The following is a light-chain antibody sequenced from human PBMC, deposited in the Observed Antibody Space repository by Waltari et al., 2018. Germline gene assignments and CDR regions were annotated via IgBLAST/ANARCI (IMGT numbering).Light chain of an antibody. V-gene: IGKV4-1*01. Sequence: DIVMTQSPDSLAVSPGERATINCKSSQSVLYSSNNKNYLAWYQQKVGQPPKLLIYWASTRESGVPDRFSGSGSGTDFTLTISSLQAEDVAVYDCQQYYDVPWTFGQGTKVEIK. CDR2: WAS. CDR3: QQYYDVPWT. CDR1: QSVLYSSNNKNY. J-gene: IGKJ1*01.